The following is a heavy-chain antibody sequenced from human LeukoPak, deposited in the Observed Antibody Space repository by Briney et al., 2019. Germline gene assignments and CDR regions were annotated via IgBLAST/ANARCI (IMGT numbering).Heavy chain of an antibody. CDR1: GYSISSGYY. CDR3: ARQDSSGAGYFDH. V-gene: IGHV4-38-2*01. J-gene: IGHJ4*02. Sequence: SXXLSLTCAVSGYSISSGYYWGWIRPPPGKGLEWIGSIYHSGSTYYNPSLKSRVTISVDTSKNQLSLRLTSVTAADTAVYFCARQDSSGAGYFDHWGQGTLVTVSS. D-gene: IGHD6-19*01. CDR2: IYHSGST.